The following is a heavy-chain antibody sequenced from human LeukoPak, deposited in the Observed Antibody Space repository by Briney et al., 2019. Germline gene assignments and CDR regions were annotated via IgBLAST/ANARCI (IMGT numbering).Heavy chain of an antibody. Sequence: GGSLRLSCAASGFIFSSYWMSWVRQVPGKGLEWVAVISYDGSNKYYADSVKGRFTISRDNSKNTLYLQMNSLRAEDTAVYYCARGEQLENWGQGTLVTVSS. CDR2: ISYDGSNK. J-gene: IGHJ4*02. V-gene: IGHV3-30*03. D-gene: IGHD6-13*01. CDR3: ARGEQLEN. CDR1: GFIFSSYW.